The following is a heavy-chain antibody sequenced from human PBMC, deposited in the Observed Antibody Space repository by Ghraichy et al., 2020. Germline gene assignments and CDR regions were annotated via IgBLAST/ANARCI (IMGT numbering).Heavy chain of an antibody. J-gene: IGHJ4*02. V-gene: IGHV4-59*11. Sequence: SETLSLTCTVSGGSITSHYWSWIRQSPGKGLEWIGYIYYRGNTNYNPSLKSRVTMSIATSKSQFSLRLTSATAAATAVYYCARETYQWYFDYWGQGALVIVSS. CDR1: GGSITSHY. D-gene: IGHD6-19*01. CDR2: IYYRGNT. CDR3: ARETYQWYFDY.